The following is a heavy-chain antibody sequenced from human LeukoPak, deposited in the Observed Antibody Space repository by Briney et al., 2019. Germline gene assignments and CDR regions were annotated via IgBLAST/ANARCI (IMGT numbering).Heavy chain of an antibody. CDR3: ARDHPNSSGWYFDY. V-gene: IGHV4-59*11. CDR1: GGSISSHY. CDR2: IYYSGST. J-gene: IGHJ4*02. Sequence: SETLSLTCTVSGGSISSHYWSWIRQPPGKGLEGIGYIYYSGSTRYSPSLRSRVTISVDTSKNQFSLKLSSVTAADTAVYYCARDHPNSSGWYFDYWGQGTLVTVSS. D-gene: IGHD6-19*01.